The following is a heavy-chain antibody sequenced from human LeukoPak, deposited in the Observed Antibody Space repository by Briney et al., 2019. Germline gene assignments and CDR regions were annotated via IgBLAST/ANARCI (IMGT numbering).Heavy chain of an antibody. J-gene: IGHJ4*02. V-gene: IGHV3-23*01. CDR3: AKGGKWDVTPFDY. CDR1: GFTFINYA. CDR2: ISGSGGSI. Sequence: GGSLRLSCAASGFTFINYAMNWVRQAPGKGLEWVSAISGSGGSIYYADSVKGRFTISRDNSKNTLYLQMNSLRAEDTAVYYCAKGGKWDVTPFDYWGQGTLVTVSS. D-gene: IGHD1-26*01.